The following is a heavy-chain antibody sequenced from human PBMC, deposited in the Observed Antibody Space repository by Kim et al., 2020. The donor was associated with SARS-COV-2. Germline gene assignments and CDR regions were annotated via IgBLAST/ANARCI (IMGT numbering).Heavy chain of an antibody. D-gene: IGHD3-22*01. CDR2: INHSGST. Sequence: SETLSLTCAVYGGSFSGYYWSWIRQPPGKGLEWIGEINHSGSTNYNPSLKSRVTISVDTSKNQFSLKLSSVTAADTAVYYCARGRVYYYDSSGYPCRFDYWGQGTLVTVSS. J-gene: IGHJ4*02. CDR3: ARGRVYYYDSSGYPCRFDY. CDR1: GGSFSGYY. V-gene: IGHV4-34*01.